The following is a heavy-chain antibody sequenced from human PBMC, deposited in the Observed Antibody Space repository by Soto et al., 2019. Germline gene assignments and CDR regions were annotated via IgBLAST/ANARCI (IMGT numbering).Heavy chain of an antibody. D-gene: IGHD6-19*01. Sequence: ASVKVSCKASGYTFTAQYLHWVRKAPGEGLEWMGWINPTTGATRYAQKFQGRVTMTRDTSMSTAYLEVRSLGPDDTAVYYCAKGDSSWVSWFDPWGQGTLVTVSS. CDR2: INPTTGAT. V-gene: IGHV1-2*02. J-gene: IGHJ5*02. CDR1: GYTFTAQY. CDR3: AKGDSSWVSWFDP.